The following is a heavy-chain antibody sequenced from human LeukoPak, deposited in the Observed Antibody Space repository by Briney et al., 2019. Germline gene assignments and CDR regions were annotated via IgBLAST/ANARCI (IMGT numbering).Heavy chain of an antibody. CDR1: GGSISSSNW. J-gene: IGHJ5*02. V-gene: IGHV4-4*02. CDR3: ARGGTTVAGTFWFDP. CDR2: VYHTGSS. Sequence: SETLSPTCAVSGGSISSSNWWSWVRQPPGKGLEWIGEVYHTGSSNYNPSLKSRVTISVDKSKSQLSLKLSSVTAADTAVYYCARGGTTVAGTFWFDPWGQGTLVTVSS. D-gene: IGHD6-19*01.